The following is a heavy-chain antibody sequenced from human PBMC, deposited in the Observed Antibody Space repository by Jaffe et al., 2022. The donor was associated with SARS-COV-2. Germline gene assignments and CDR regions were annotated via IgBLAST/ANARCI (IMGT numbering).Heavy chain of an antibody. CDR2: IYTSGST. CDR3: ARETRYSSSYDY. Sequence: QVQLQESGPGLVKPSQTLSLTCTVSGGSISSGSYYWSWIRQPAGKGLEWIGRIYTSGSTNYNPSLKSRVTISVDTSKNQFSLKLSSVTAADTAVYYCARETRYSSSYDYWGQGTLVTVSS. D-gene: IGHD6-6*01. V-gene: IGHV4-61*02. CDR1: GGSISSGSYY. J-gene: IGHJ4*02.